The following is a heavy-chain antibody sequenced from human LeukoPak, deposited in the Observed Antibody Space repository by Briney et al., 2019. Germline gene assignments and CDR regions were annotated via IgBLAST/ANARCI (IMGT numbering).Heavy chain of an antibody. CDR2: FSSSGSII. CDR3: ARRDSGYCSSTSCYTSGVFALDI. J-gene: IGHJ3*02. CDR1: GFTFSVYY. Sequence: GGPLRLSCRASGFTFSVYYMSWIRQSPGKGLEWVSYFSSSGSIIYYADPVKGRFTISRDNAKNSLYLQINSLSAEDTAVYYCARRDSGYCSSTSCYTSGVFALDIWGQGTMVTVSS. V-gene: IGHV3-11*04. D-gene: IGHD2-2*02.